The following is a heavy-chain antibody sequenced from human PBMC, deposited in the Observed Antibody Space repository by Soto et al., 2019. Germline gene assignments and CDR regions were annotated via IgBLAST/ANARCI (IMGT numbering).Heavy chain of an antibody. D-gene: IGHD3-3*01. CDR1: GYTFTSYG. CDR2: ISAYSGNT. CDR3: ARDGSITIFGVVIRLDGMDV. J-gene: IGHJ6*02. Sequence: ASVKVSCKASGYTFTSYGISWVRQAPGQGLEWMGWISAYSGNTNYAQKLQGRVTMTTDTSTSTAYMELRSLRSDDTAVYYCARDGSITIFGVVIRLDGMDVWGQGTTVTVSS. V-gene: IGHV1-18*04.